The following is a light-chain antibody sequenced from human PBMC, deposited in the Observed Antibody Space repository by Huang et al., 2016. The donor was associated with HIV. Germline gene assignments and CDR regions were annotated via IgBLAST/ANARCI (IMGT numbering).Light chain of an antibody. V-gene: IGKV1-39*01. CDR1: QNIKRY. CDR2: AAS. CDR3: QQSGRTPRT. Sequence: DIQITQSPSSLSASVGDTVIITCRASQNIKRYLNWYQQEPGKAPKLLISAASNLQSGVPSTFSGSGSGTDFTLTINSLQPEDSATYYCQQSGRTPRTFGQGTKLEI. J-gene: IGKJ2*01.